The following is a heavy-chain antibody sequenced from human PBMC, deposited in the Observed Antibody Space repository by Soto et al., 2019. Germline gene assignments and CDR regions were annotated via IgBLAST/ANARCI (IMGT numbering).Heavy chain of an antibody. V-gene: IGHV4-31*03. CDR1: GGSISSGGYY. Sequence: QVQLQESGPGLVKPSQTLSLTCTVSGGSISSGGYYWSWIRQHPGKGLEWIGYIYYSGSTYYNPSLKSRVTISVDTSKNQSSLKLGSVTAADTAVYYCARNSGITGKETVDYWGQGTLVTVSS. D-gene: IGHD1-20*01. CDR3: ARNSGITGKETVDY. J-gene: IGHJ4*02. CDR2: IYYSGST.